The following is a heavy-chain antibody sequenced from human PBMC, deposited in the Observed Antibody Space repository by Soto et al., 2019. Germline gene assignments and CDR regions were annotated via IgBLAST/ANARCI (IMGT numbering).Heavy chain of an antibody. V-gene: IGHV4-34*01. CDR1: GGSFSGYY. CDR3: ARVSYYDSSGSYFDY. D-gene: IGHD3-22*01. Sequence: GTLSLTCAVYGGSFSGYYWSGIRQPAGKGLEWIGEINHSGSTNYNPSLKSRVTIPVDTSKNQFSLKLSSVTAADTAVYYCARVSYYDSSGSYFDYWGQGTLVTVSS. J-gene: IGHJ4*02. CDR2: INHSGST.